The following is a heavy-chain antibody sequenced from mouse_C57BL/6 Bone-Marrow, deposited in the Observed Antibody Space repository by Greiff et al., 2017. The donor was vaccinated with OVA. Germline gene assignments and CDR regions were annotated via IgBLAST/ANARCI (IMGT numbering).Heavy chain of an antibody. CDR2: IDPSDSYT. Sequence: QVQLQQPGAELVMPGASVKLSCKASGYTFTSYWMHWVKQRPGQGLEWIGEIDPSDSYTSYNQKFKGKSTLTVDKSSSTAYMQLSSLTSEDSAVYYCARSTICYCGSNLASGGQGTTLTVSS. CDR1: GYTFTSYW. CDR3: ARSTICYCGSNLAS. D-gene: IGHD1-1*01. J-gene: IGHJ2*01. V-gene: IGHV1-69*01.